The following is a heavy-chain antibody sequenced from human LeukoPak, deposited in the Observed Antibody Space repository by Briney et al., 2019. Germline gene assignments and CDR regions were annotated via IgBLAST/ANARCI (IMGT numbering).Heavy chain of an antibody. J-gene: IGHJ4*02. CDR3: ARDMYYYDSSGYYGSGYFDY. V-gene: IGHV1-69*04. CDR1: GGTFSSYA. Sequence: ASVKVSCKASGGTFSSYAISWVRQAPGQGLEWMGRIIPILGIANYAQKFQGRVTITADKSTSTAYMELSSLRSEDTAVYYCARDMYYYDSSGYYGSGYFDYWGQGTLVTVSS. CDR2: IIPILGIA. D-gene: IGHD3-22*01.